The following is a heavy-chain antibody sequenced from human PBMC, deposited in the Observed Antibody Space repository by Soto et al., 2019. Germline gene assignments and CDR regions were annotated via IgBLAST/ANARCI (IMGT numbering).Heavy chain of an antibody. D-gene: IGHD5-12*01. Sequence: QITLKESGPTLVKPTQTLTLTCTFSGFSLSTSGVGVGWIRQPPGKALEWLALIYWDDDKRYSPSLKSRLTITKDTSKIQVVLTKTNMDPVDTATYYCAHHFEATNFDYWGQGSLVTVSS. V-gene: IGHV2-5*02. CDR3: AHHFEATNFDY. CDR2: IYWDDDK. CDR1: GFSLSTSGVG. J-gene: IGHJ4*02.